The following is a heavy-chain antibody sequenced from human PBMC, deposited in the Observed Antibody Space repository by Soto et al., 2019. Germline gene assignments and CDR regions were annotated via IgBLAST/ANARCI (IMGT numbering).Heavy chain of an antibody. J-gene: IGHJ4*02. CDR3: ARDTGYTFGSLNY. CDR2: MNAGVGNT. V-gene: IGHV1-3*01. CDR1: GYTFTDYA. Sequence: HVELVQSGADVKKPGASVTISCKASGYTFTDYALHWVRQAPGQRLEWMGWMNAGVGNTLYSQKFQGRITITRDTSASTPYMELNSLKSEDTAIYYCARDTGYTFGSLNYWGPGTLVTVSS. D-gene: IGHD5-18*01.